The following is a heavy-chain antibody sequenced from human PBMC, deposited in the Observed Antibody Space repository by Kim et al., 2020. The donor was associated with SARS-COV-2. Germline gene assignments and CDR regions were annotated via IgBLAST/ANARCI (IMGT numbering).Heavy chain of an antibody. CDR3: TIDPEYYDSSGYYDPRYFDY. Sequence: GGSLRLSCAASGFTFSNAWMSWVRQAPGKGLEWVGRIKSKTDGGTTDYAAPVKGRFTISRDDSKNTLYLQMNSLKTEDTAVYYCTIDPEYYDSSGYYDPRYFDYWGQGTLVTVSS. CDR2: IKSKTDGGTT. CDR1: GFTFSNAW. V-gene: IGHV3-15*01. J-gene: IGHJ4*02. D-gene: IGHD3-22*01.